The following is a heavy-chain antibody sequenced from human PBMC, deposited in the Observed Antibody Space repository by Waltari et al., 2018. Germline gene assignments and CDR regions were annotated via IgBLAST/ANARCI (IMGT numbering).Heavy chain of an antibody. CDR2: IKSQSDGGTR. J-gene: IGHJ5*02. V-gene: IGHV3-15*01. CDR3: TTDPLGP. Sequence: EVQFVESGGGLVKPGGSLRLSCTASGFTFRNAWRSWVRQAPGKGPEWVGRIKSQSDGGTRDYAAPVKGRFSISREDSKNLMFLQMNSLTIEDTAVYYCTTDPLGPWGQGTLVTVSS. CDR1: GFTFRNAW.